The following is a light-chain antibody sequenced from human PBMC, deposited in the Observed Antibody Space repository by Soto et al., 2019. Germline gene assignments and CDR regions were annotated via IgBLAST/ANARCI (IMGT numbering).Light chain of an antibody. Sequence: DIQMTQSPSSLSASMGDRVAITCRASQSITISLSWYQQKPGTAPKLLIYAASTLHGGVPSRFSGSGSGTDFTLTISSLQPEDFATYYCQHSNSYLCTFGQGTKLEIK. CDR3: QHSNSYLCT. V-gene: IGKV1-39*01. CDR1: QSITIS. J-gene: IGKJ2*02. CDR2: AAS.